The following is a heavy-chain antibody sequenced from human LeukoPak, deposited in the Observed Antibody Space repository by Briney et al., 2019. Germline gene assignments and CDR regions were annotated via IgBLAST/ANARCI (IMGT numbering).Heavy chain of an antibody. CDR3: AKGAFRGYNYMDV. D-gene: IGHD1-1*01. CDR1: GLTFSNYG. J-gene: IGHJ6*03. Sequence: GGSLRLSCAASGLTFSNYGMHWVRQAPGKGLEWVSFKGRFTISRDNSKNTLYLQMNSLRAEDTAVYYCAKGAFRGYNYMDVWGKGTTVTVSS. V-gene: IGHV3-30*02.